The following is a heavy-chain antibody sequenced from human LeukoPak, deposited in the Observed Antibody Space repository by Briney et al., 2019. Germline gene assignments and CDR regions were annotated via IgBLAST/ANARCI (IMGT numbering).Heavy chain of an antibody. Sequence: GASLRLSCAASGFTLSSYAMSWVRQAPGKGLEWVSAISGSGGSTYYADSVKGRFTISRDNSKNTLYLQMNSLRAEDTAVYYCAKGTPQYSSSWYYFDYWAQGTLVTVSS. V-gene: IGHV3-23*01. CDR2: ISGSGGST. J-gene: IGHJ4*02. D-gene: IGHD6-13*01. CDR1: GFTLSSYA. CDR3: AKGTPQYSSSWYYFDY.